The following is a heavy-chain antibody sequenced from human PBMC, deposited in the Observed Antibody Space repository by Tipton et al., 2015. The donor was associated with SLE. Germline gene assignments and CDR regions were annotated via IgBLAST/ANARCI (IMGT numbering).Heavy chain of an antibody. V-gene: IGHV3-23*03. CDR1: GFTFRSSA. D-gene: IGHD1-26*01. J-gene: IGHJ4*02. Sequence: GSLRLFCTASGFTFRSSAMTWVRQAPGKGPEWVSIVYSAARTHYSDSVRGRFIISRDDSKNTLYLEMENLRPEDTARYYCAKGGAGGLYFDSWGQGTLVTVSS. CDR2: VYSAART. CDR3: AKGGAGGLYFDS.